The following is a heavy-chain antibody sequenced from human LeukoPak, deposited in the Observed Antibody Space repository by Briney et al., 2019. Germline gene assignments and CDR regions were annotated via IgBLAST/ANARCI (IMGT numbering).Heavy chain of an antibody. D-gene: IGHD6-13*01. Sequence: GGSLRLSCAASGFIFSGHAMNWVRQVPGKGLEWVSSISGSGMHTYYAAPVKGRFTISRDNSKNTLYLQMNSLRAEDTAVYYCAKVMGSWIAAADDYYYGMDVWGQGTTVTVSS. CDR2: ISGSGMHT. V-gene: IGHV3-23*01. CDR1: GFIFSGHA. CDR3: AKVMGSWIAAADDYYYGMDV. J-gene: IGHJ6*02.